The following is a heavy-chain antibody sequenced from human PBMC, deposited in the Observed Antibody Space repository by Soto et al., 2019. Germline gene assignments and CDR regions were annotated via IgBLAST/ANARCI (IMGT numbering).Heavy chain of an antibody. D-gene: IGHD2-2*01. J-gene: IGHJ6*02. Sequence: GASVKVSCKASGGTFSSYAISWVRQAPGQGLEWMGGIIPIFGTANYAQKFQGRVTITADESTSTAYMELSSLRSEDTAVYYCARVPLYCSSTSCYLRYYYYGMDVWGQGTTVTVSS. CDR3: ARVPLYCSSTSCYLRYYYYGMDV. V-gene: IGHV1-69*13. CDR2: IIPIFGTA. CDR1: GGTFSSYA.